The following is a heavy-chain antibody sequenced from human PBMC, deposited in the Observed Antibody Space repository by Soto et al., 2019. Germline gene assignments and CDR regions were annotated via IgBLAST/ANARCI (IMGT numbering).Heavy chain of an antibody. J-gene: IGHJ4*02. CDR1: GYTFTGYY. V-gene: IGHV1-2*04. CDR2: INPNSGGT. Sequence: ASVKVSCKASGYTFTGYYMHWVRQAPGQGLEWMGWINPNSGGTNYAQKFQGWVTMTRDTSISTAYMELSRLRSDDTAVYYCARDIDILTGLYYFDYWGQGTLVTVSS. CDR3: ARDIDILTGLYYFDY. D-gene: IGHD3-9*01.